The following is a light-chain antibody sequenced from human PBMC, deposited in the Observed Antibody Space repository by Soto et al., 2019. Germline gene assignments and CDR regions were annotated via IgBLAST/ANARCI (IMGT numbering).Light chain of an antibody. CDR1: QSVSRKY. Sequence: EIVLTQSPGTLSLSPGERATLSCRASQSVSRKYLAWYQQKPGQAPRLLIYGASSRAAGTPDRFTGSGSGTDFTLSIDRLEPEDFAVYHCQQYGRSPWTFGQGTKVDIK. V-gene: IGKV3-20*01. J-gene: IGKJ1*01. CDR3: QQYGRSPWT. CDR2: GAS.